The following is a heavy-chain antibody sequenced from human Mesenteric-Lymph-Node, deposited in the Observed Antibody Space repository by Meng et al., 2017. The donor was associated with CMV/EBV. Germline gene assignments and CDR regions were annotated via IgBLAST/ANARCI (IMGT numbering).Heavy chain of an antibody. CDR3: ARDYTIFGVVITLFDY. J-gene: IGHJ4*02. Sequence: ASVKVSCKAPRYTFTDYYMHWVRQAPGQGLEWMGIINPSSGSTSYAQKFQGRVTMTRDTSTSTVYMELSSLRSEDTAVYYCARDYTIFGVVITLFDYWGQGTLVTVSS. CDR2: INPSSGST. CDR1: RYTFTDYY. V-gene: IGHV1-46*01. D-gene: IGHD3-3*01.